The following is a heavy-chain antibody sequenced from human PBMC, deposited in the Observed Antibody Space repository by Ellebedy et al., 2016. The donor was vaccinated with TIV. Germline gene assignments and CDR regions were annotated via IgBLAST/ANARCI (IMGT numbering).Heavy chain of an antibody. CDR3: TRDAVVAALLHDAFDI. V-gene: IGHV3-74*01. CDR2: INVDASST. J-gene: IGHJ3*02. CDR1: GFTFRNYW. D-gene: IGHD2-15*01. Sequence: GGSLRLXCAASGFTFRNYWMHWVRQAPGKGLVWVSRINVDASSTSYADSVKDRFTISRDNAKNTLYLQMNSLRAEDTAVYFCTRDAVVAALLHDAFDIWGQGTMVTVSS.